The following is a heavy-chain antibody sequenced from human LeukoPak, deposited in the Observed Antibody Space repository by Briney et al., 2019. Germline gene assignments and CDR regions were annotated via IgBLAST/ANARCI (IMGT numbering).Heavy chain of an antibody. D-gene: IGHD6-13*01. J-gene: IGHJ5*02. CDR2: TSGTDDST. Sequence: GGSLRLSCAASGATLHRFAMSWVRQAPGKGLEWLAVTSGTDDSTHYADSVRGRFIISTDSSKKSLHLQMNSLRDDDTAVYYCVRGVGVSRFNYFDPWGQGTLVIVSS. CDR3: VRGVGVSRFNYFDP. V-gene: IGHV3-23*01. CDR1: GATLHRFA.